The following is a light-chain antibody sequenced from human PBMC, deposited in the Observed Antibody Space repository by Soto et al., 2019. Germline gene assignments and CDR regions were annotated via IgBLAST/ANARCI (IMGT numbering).Light chain of an antibody. J-gene: IGKJ1*01. CDR3: QQYNNWPRT. V-gene: IGKV3-15*01. CDR2: GAS. Sequence: EKVMTQSPATPSVSPGERNTPSFRASQSVSSNLAWYQQKPGQAPRLLIYGASTSATGIPARFSGSGSATDFTITISSLPSEDFAVYYCQQYNNWPRTFGQGTKV. CDR1: QSVSSN.